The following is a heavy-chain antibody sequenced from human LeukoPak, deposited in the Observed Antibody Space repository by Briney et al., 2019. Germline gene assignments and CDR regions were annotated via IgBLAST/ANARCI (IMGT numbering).Heavy chain of an antibody. CDR3: ARESSTAGFDY. CDR1: GGFIRSYY. Sequence: PSETLSLTCSVSGGFIRSYYWSWIRQSPGKGLEWIGYIFYSGSTNYNPSLQSRVTISKDTSKNQFSLKLTSLTAADTAMYYCARESSTAGFDYWGQGTLVTVSS. J-gene: IGHJ4*02. V-gene: IGHV4-59*01. CDR2: IFYSGST.